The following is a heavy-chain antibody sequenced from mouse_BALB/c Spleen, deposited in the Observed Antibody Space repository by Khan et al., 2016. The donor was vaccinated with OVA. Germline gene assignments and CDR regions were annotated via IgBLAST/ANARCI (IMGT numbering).Heavy chain of an antibody. CDR1: GFTFSSFG. CDR3: ARSGGNFHWYFDG. V-gene: IGHV5-17*02. CDR2: ISSGSSTI. D-gene: IGHD2-1*01. Sequence: DVQLVESGGGLVQPGGSRKLSCAASGFTFSSFGMHWVRQAPKKGLEWVAYISSGSSTIYYVDTVKGRFTISRDSPKNTLFLQMTSLRSEDTAMYYCARSGGNFHWYFDGWGAGTSVTVSS. J-gene: IGHJ1*01.